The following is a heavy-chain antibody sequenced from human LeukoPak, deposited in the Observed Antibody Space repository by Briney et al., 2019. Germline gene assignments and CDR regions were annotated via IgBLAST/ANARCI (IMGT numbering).Heavy chain of an antibody. CDR2: IYYTGST. CDR3: ASAGNPHYFDF. Sequence: SETLSLTCTVSGVSISSHYWSWIRQSPGKGLEWIGNIYYTGSTNYNPSLKSRVTISIETSKNQFSLNLHSVTAADAAVYYCASAGNPHYFDFWGQGPLVTVSS. J-gene: IGHJ4*02. CDR1: GVSISSHY. V-gene: IGHV4-59*11.